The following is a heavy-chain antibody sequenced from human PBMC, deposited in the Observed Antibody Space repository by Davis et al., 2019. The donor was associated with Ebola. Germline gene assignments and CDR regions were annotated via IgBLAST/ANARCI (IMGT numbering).Heavy chain of an antibody. CDR1: GGTFSSYA. CDR2: IIPILGIA. D-gene: IGHD6-19*01. Sequence: AASVKVSCKASGGTFSSYAISWVRQAPGQGLEWMGRIIPILGIANYAQKFQGRVTITADKSTSTAYMEVRSLRSDDTAVYYCARVPLLGSGWDYYFDYWGQGPLVTVSS. CDR3: ARVPLLGSGWDYYFDY. J-gene: IGHJ4*02. V-gene: IGHV1-69*04.